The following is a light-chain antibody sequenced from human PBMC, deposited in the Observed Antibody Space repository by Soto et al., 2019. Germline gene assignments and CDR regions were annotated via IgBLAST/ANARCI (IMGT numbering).Light chain of an antibody. CDR1: QGISSY. J-gene: IGKJ3*01. V-gene: IGKV1-8*01. CDR2: AAS. CDR3: QQYYSYPLT. Sequence: AIRMTQSPSSLSASTGDRVTITCRASQGISSYLAWYQQKPGKAPKLLIYAASTLQSGVPSTLSGSGSGTDFTLTISCLQSEAFATYYCQQYYSYPLTVGPGTKVDIK.